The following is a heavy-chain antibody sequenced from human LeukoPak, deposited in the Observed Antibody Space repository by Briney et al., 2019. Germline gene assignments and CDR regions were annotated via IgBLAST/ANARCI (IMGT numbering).Heavy chain of an antibody. CDR2: MYYSGGA. D-gene: IGHD4-11*01. Sequence: SETLSLTCTVSGGSISGYYWSWIRQPPGKGLEWIGYMYYSGGANYNPSLESRVTISVDTSKNQCSLKLNSVTAADTAVYYCARGGFGYSNSFDYWGQGTLVTVSS. V-gene: IGHV4-59*01. J-gene: IGHJ4*02. CDR1: GGSISGYY. CDR3: ARGGFGYSNSFDY.